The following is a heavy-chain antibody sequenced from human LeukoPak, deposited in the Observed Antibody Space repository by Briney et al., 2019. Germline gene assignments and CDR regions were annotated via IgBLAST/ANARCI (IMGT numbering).Heavy chain of an antibody. D-gene: IGHD2-15*01. CDR3: AREGVDYYYGMDV. J-gene: IGHJ6*02. Sequence: VASVKVSCEASGYTFTNYYIHWVRQAPGQGLEWLGVISPSGGSTSYAQKFQGRVILTRDTSTSTVYMELSSLRSEDTAVYYCAREGVDYYYGMDVWGQGTTVTVSS. V-gene: IGHV1-46*01. CDR1: GYTFTNYY. CDR2: ISPSGGST.